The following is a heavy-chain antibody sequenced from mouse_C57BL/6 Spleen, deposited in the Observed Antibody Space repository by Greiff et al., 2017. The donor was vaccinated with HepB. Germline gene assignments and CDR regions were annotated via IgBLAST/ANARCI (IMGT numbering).Heavy chain of an antibody. CDR2: INPGNGGI. Sequence: QVHVKQPGAELVKPGASVKLSCKASGYTFTRYWMHWVKQRPGQGLEWIGSINPGNGGIKYNEKFKSKATLTADKSSSTAYMQLSSLTSEDSAVYYCARRDYDNSSYAMAYWGQGTSVTVSS. CDR3: ARRDYDNSSYAMAY. J-gene: IGHJ4*01. V-gene: IGHV1-53*01. D-gene: IGHD1-1*01. CDR1: GYTFTRYW.